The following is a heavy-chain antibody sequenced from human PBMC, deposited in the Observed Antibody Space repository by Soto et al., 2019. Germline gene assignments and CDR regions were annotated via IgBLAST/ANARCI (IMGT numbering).Heavy chain of an antibody. CDR1: GGTFSSYA. J-gene: IGHJ5*02. D-gene: IGHD6-13*01. V-gene: IGHV1-69*01. CDR3: ASLIKQQLASNWFDP. CDR2: IIPIFGTA. Sequence: QVQLVQSGAEVKKPGSSVKVSCKASGGTFSSYAISWVRQAPGQGLEWMGGIIPIFGTANYAQKFQGRVTITADESKSTAYMELSSLRSEETAVYYCASLIKQQLASNWFDPWGQGTLVTVSS.